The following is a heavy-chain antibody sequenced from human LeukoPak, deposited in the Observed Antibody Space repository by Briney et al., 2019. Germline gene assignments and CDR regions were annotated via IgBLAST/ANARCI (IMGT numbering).Heavy chain of an antibody. CDR1: GFTFSSYG. J-gene: IGHJ4*02. V-gene: IGHV3-23*01. Sequence: PGGSLRLSCAASGFTFSSYGMSWVRQAPGKGLEWVSAVSGSGGSTYYADSVKGRFTIYRDNSKNTLYLQMNSLRAEDTAVYYCAKSPIPTYYYDSSGYYMVYWGQGTLVTVSS. CDR2: VSGSGGST. CDR3: AKSPIPTYYYDSSGYYMVY. D-gene: IGHD3-22*01.